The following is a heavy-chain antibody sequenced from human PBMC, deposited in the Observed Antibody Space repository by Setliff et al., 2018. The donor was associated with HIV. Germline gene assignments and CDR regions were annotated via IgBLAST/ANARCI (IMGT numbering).Heavy chain of an antibody. D-gene: IGHD6-13*01. CDR3: VRVAGFSSSWFGY. CDR1: GYTFTNYW. Sequence: GESLKISCRGSGYTFTNYWIGWVRQMPGRGLEWMGIIYPGDSDTRYSPSFEGQVTMSADKSINTAYLQWNSLRASDTAMYYCVRVAGFSSSWFGYWGQGTLVTVSS. J-gene: IGHJ5*01. V-gene: IGHV5-51*01. CDR2: IYPGDSDT.